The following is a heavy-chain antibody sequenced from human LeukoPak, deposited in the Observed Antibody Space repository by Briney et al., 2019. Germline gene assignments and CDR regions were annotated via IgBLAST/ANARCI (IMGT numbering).Heavy chain of an antibody. V-gene: IGHV3-48*01. CDR2: ITSSRSAT. CDR3: ARMYTGSYGPYYFMDV. Sequence: GGSLRLSCAASGFTFSDYTMNWIRLAPGKGLEWVSYITSSRSATYYADSVKGRFTISRDNGKNSLYLQMHSLRAADTAVYYCARMYTGSYGPYYFMDVWGKGTTVTVSS. CDR1: GFTFSDYT. J-gene: IGHJ6*03. D-gene: IGHD1-26*01.